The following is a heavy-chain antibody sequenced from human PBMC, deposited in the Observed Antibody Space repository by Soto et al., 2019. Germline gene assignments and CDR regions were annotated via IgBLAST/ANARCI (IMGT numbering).Heavy chain of an antibody. CDR3: ARDHASGTFFDY. D-gene: IGHD3-10*01. J-gene: IGHJ4*02. CDR1: GGSIRSHY. Sequence: SETLSLTCTVSGGSIRSHYWSWIRQPPGKGLEWIGHIYYDENTNYNPSLKSRVTISVDTSKNQFSLRLSSVTTADTAVYYCARDHASGTFFDYWGQGTLVTVSS. V-gene: IGHV4-59*11. CDR2: IYYDENT.